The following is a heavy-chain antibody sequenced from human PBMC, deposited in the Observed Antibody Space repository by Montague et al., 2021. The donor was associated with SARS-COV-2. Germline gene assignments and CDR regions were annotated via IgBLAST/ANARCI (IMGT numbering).Heavy chain of an antibody. J-gene: IGHJ4*02. CDR1: DGSIRSYY. CDR3: TRLPRGSGTWGYFDY. CDR2: MHDSGTA. Sequence: SETLSLTCTVSDGSIRSYYWNWMRQTPGKGLEWIGYMHDSGTANYNPSLRSRVTLMVDASRNQFSLELGSVTAADTAMYYCTRLPRGSGTWGYFDYWAQGTLVTVSS. D-gene: IGHD3-10*01. V-gene: IGHV4-59*08.